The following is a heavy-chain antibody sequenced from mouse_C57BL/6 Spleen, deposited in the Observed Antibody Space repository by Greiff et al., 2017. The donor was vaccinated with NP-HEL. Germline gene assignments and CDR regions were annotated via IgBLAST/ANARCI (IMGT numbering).Heavy chain of an antibody. Sequence: QVQLQQSGAELVKPGASVKLSCKASGYTFTSYWMHWVKQRPGQGLEWIGMIHPNSGSTNYNEKFKSKATLTVDKSSSTAYMQLSSLTSEDSAVYYCAREKLLYAMDYWGQGTSVTVSS. CDR2: IHPNSGST. CDR1: GYTFTSYW. CDR3: AREKLLYAMDY. J-gene: IGHJ4*01. V-gene: IGHV1-64*01.